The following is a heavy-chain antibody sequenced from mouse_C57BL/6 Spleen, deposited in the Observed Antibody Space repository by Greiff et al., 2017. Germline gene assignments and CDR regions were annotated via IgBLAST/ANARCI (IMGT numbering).Heavy chain of an antibody. J-gene: IGHJ4*01. D-gene: IGHD2-3*01. CDR2: IYPGDGDT. CDR3: ASLDGYYNAMDY. V-gene: IGHV1-82*01. Sequence: QVQLKQSGPELVKPGASVKISCKASGYAFGSSWMNWVKQRPGKGLEWIGRIYPGDGDTNYNGKFKGKATLTADKSSSTAYMQLSSLTSEDSAVYFCASLDGYYNAMDYWGQGTSVTVSS. CDR1: GYAFGSSW.